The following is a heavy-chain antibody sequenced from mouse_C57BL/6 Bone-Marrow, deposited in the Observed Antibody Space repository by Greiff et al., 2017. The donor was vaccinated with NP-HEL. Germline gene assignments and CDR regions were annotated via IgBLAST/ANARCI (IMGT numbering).Heavy chain of an antibody. CDR1: GYAFSSSW. V-gene: IGHV1-82*01. J-gene: IGHJ2*01. CDR2: IYPGDGDT. Sequence: VQGVESGPELVKPGASVKISCKASGYAFSSSWMNWVKQRPGKGLEWIGRIYPGDGDTNYNGKFKGKATLTADKSSSTAYMQLSSLTSEDSAVYFCARKNNYYGSSFDYWGQGTTLTVSS. CDR3: ARKNNYYGSSFDY. D-gene: IGHD1-1*01.